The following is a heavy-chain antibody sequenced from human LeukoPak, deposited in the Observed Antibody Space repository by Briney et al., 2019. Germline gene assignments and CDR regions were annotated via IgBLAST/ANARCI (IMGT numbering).Heavy chain of an antibody. Sequence: GGSLRLSCAASGFTFRDYYMNWIRQAPGKGLEWVSYISSSGKSIYYTDSVKGRFTISRDNTKNSLHLQMNSLRAEDTAVYYCARDPTLRGSGSWNFDYWGQGTLVTVSS. CDR1: GFTFRDYY. J-gene: IGHJ4*02. V-gene: IGHV3-11*01. CDR3: ARDPTLRGSGSWNFDY. CDR2: ISSSGKSI. D-gene: IGHD3-10*01.